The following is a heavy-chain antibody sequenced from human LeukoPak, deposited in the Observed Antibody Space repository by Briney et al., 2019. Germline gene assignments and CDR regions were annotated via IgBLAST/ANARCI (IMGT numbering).Heavy chain of an antibody. V-gene: IGHV4-59*08. D-gene: IGHD3-9*01. Sequence: SETLSLTCTVSGGSISSYYWSWIRQPPGKGLEWIGYIYYSGSTFYNPSLKSRVTISVDTSKNQFSLKLSSVTAADTAVYYCARAYYDILTGYYGGYDGFDIWGQGTMVTVSS. CDR1: GGSISSYY. CDR3: ARAYYDILTGYYGGYDGFDI. CDR2: IYYSGST. J-gene: IGHJ3*02.